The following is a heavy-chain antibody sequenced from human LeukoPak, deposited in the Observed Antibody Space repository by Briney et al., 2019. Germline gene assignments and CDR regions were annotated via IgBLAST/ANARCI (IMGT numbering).Heavy chain of an antibody. J-gene: IGHJ4*02. D-gene: IGHD6-19*01. CDR3: ARGSEGYSSGRYGRYFDY. V-gene: IGHV3-48*02. CDR1: GFTFSNHN. CDR2: ISSTSSTI. Sequence: PGGSLRLSCAASGFTFSNHNMNWARQAPGKGLVWVSYISSTSSTIYYADSVKGRFTISRDNAKNSLFLQMNSLRDEDTAVYYCARGSEGYSSGRYGRYFDYWGEGTLVTVSS.